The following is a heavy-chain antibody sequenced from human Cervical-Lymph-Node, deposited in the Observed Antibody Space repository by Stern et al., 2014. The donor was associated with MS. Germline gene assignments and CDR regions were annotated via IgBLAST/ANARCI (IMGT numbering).Heavy chain of an antibody. V-gene: IGHV1-69*12. Sequence: QDQLVQSGAEVKKPGSSVKVSCKASGGTFNSYAINWVRQAPGQGLEWIGQFIPILGSSKYAQKFQGRVTITADESTTTAYVELNSLRSEDTAIYYCARGSHQLYYAFEYWGQGTLVTVSS. CDR1: GGTFNSYA. CDR2: FIPILGSS. CDR3: ARGSHQLYYAFEY. D-gene: IGHD2-8*01. J-gene: IGHJ4*02.